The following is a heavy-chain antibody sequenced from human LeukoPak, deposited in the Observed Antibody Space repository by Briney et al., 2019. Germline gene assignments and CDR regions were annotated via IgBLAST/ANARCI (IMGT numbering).Heavy chain of an antibody. CDR2: IYYSGST. V-gene: IGHV4-59*08. Sequence: SETLSLTCTVSGGSISSYYWSWIRQPPGKGLEWIGYIYYSGSTNYNPSLKSRVIISVDTSKNQFSLKLSSVTAADTAVYYCASGAGAYYYYGMDVWGQGTTVTVSS. D-gene: IGHD3-10*01. CDR1: GGSISSYY. J-gene: IGHJ6*02. CDR3: ASGAGAYYYYGMDV.